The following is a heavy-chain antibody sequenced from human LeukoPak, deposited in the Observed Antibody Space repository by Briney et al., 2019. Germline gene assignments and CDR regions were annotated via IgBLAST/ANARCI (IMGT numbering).Heavy chain of an antibody. CDR3: ARGYLGAAASYYFDS. D-gene: IGHD6-13*01. Sequence: PGGSLRLSCTASGFTFSYYDMHWVRQASGKGLEWVSAIATAGDTYYPGSVRGRFTISRENAKNSLYLQMNSLRAGDTAVYYCARGYLGAAASYYFDSWGQGTLVTVSS. CDR2: IATAGDT. V-gene: IGHV3-13*01. J-gene: IGHJ4*02. CDR1: GFTFSYYD.